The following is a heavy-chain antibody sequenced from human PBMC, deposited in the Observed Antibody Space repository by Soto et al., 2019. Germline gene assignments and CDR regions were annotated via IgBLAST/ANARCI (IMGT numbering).Heavy chain of an antibody. D-gene: IGHD4-17*01. CDR3: TTDLVITGSTVTYDP. CDR2: IKSKPDGGTT. J-gene: IGHJ5*02. Sequence: EVQLVESGGGLVKPGGSLSLSCAASGFTFSNAWMSWVRQAPGKGLEWVGRIKSKPDGGTTDYAAPVKGRFTISRDDSKNTLYLQMNSLKTEDTAVYYCTTDLVITGSTVTYDPWGQGTLVTVSS. V-gene: IGHV3-15*01. CDR1: GFTFSNAW.